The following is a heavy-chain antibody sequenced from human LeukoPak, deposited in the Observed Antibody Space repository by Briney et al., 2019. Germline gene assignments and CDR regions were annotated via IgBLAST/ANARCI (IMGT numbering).Heavy chain of an antibody. CDR1: GISFTSYA. Sequence: GAAVKVSCKASGISFTSYAISWVRQAPGQGLEWMGAIDTIYDETNYAQKFQGRVTITADKSTGTAYMELSSLRSEDTAVYYCARTNYYDSSGYQGAGTYYYGMDVWGQGTTVTAS. V-gene: IGHV1-69*06. J-gene: IGHJ6*02. CDR3: ARTNYYDSSGYQGAGTYYYGMDV. D-gene: IGHD3-22*01. CDR2: IDTIYDET.